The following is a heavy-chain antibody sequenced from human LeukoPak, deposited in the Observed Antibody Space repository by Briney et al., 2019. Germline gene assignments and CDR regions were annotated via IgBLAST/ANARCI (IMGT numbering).Heavy chain of an antibody. CDR1: GYSISSGYF. D-gene: IGHD1-26*01. Sequence: SETLSLTCTVSGYSISSGYFWGWIRQPPGKGLECIGTIYHSGSTYYNPSLKSRVTISVDTSKNQFSLKLNSVTAADTAVYYCARNSGSYGLMDYYYYYMDVWGKGTTVTVSS. CDR2: IYHSGST. J-gene: IGHJ6*03. V-gene: IGHV4-38-2*02. CDR3: ARNSGSYGLMDYYYYYMDV.